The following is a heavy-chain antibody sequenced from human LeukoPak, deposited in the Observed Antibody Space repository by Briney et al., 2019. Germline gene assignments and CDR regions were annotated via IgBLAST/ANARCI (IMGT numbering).Heavy chain of an antibody. CDR1: GFTFTSSA. CDR3: AAGCCSSTSCYGMTNEIDY. J-gene: IGHJ4*02. D-gene: IGHD2-2*01. V-gene: IGHV1-58*02. CDR2: IVVGSGNT. Sequence: SVKVSCKASGFTFTSSAMQWVRQARGQRLEWIGWIVVGSGNTNYAQKFQERVTITRDMSTSTAYMELSSLRSEDTAVYYCAAGCCSSTSCYGMTNEIDYWGQGTLVTVSS.